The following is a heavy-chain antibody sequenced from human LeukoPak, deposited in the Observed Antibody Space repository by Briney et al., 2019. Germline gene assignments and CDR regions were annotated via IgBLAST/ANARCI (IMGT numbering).Heavy chain of an antibody. D-gene: IGHD3-16*01. V-gene: IGHV1-8*01. CDR1: GYTFTSYD. Sequence: ASVKVSCKASGYTFTSYDINWVRQATAQGLEWMGWMNPNSGNTGYAQKFQGRVTMTRNTSISTAYMELSSLRSEDTAVYYCARGLRGTGRNYYYYMDVWGKGTTVTVSS. J-gene: IGHJ6*03. CDR2: MNPNSGNT. CDR3: ARGLRGTGRNYYYYMDV.